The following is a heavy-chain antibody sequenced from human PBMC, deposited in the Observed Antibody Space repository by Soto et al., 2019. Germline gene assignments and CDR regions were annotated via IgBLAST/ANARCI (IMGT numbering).Heavy chain of an antibody. CDR2: INHSGST. J-gene: IGHJ6*03. D-gene: IGHD3-3*01. V-gene: IGHV4-61*01. CDR3: ARGRGTIFGVVIIYYYMDV. CDR1: GGSVSSGSYY. Sequence: PSETLSLICTVSGGSVSSGSYYWSWIRQPPGKGLEWIGEINHSGSTNYNPSLKSRVTISVDTSKNQFSLKLSSVTAADTAVYYCARGRGTIFGVVIIYYYMDVWGKGTTVTVS.